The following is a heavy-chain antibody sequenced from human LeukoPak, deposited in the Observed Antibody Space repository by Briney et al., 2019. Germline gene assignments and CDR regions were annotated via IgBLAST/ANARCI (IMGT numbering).Heavy chain of an antibody. CDR2: ILFDGTNK. D-gene: IGHD2-21*02. CDR3: ATLGFRDPDIDY. J-gene: IGHJ4*02. Sequence: GGSLRLSCVASGFTFSSFDMHWVRQAPGKGLEWLTFILFDGTNKYYADSVRGRFTVSRDNSKNTLYLQLNSLRSEDTAIYYCATLGFRDPDIDYWGQGTLVTVSS. V-gene: IGHV3-30*02. CDR1: GFTFSSFD.